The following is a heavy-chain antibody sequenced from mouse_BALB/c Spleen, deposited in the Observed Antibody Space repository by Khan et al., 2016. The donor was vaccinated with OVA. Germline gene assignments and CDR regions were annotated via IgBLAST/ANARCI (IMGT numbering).Heavy chain of an antibody. CDR3: ARSRVGYHAMDY. J-gene: IGHJ4*01. D-gene: IGHD1-1*01. CDR2: ISSGGSHT. Sequence: EVELVESGGGLVKPGASLKLSCSASGFTFSSYAMSWVRQTPEKRLELVATISSGGSHTFYPDSVKGRFTISSANAMNTLYLQLSSLRSEETAMYYCARSRVGYHAMDYWGQGTSVTVSS. V-gene: IGHV5-9-3*01. CDR1: GFTFSSYA.